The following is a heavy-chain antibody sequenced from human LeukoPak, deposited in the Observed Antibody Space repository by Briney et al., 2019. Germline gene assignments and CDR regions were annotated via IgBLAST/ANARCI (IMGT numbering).Heavy chain of an antibody. CDR2: IYPGDSDT. D-gene: IGHD5-18*01. J-gene: IGHJ4*02. CDR3: ASGSGIQLWVFDY. V-gene: IGHV5-51*03. Sequence: KPGESLKISCKGSGYSFTNYWIGWMRQMPGKGLEWMGIIYPGDSDTRYSPSFQGQVTISADKSISTAYLQWSSLKASDTAMYYCASGSGIQLWVFDYWGQGTLVTVSS. CDR1: GYSFTNYW.